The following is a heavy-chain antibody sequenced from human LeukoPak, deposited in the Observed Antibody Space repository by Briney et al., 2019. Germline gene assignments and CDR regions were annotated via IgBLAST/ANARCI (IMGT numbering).Heavy chain of an antibody. CDR3: AKMVVLRYFDWLPNDY. J-gene: IGHJ4*02. D-gene: IGHD3-9*01. CDR2: ISGSGGST. V-gene: IGHV3-23*01. CDR1: GFTFSSYA. Sequence: GGSLRLSCAASGFTFSSYAMSWVRQAPGKGLEWVSAISGSGGSTYYADSVKGRFTVSRDNSKDTLYLRMNSLRAEDTAVYYCAKMVVLRYFDWLPNDYWGQGTLVTVSS.